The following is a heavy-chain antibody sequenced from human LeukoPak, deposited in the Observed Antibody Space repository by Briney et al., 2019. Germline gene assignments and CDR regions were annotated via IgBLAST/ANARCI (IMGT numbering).Heavy chain of an antibody. CDR1: GYTFTGYY. D-gene: IGHD3-9*01. Sequence: ASVKVSCKASGYTFTGYYMHWVRQAPGQGLEWMGWINPNSGGTNYAQKFQGRVTMTRDTSISTAYMELSRLRSDDTAVYYCAREGDILTGYSDYWGQGTLVTVSS. CDR2: INPNSGGT. V-gene: IGHV1-2*02. J-gene: IGHJ4*02. CDR3: AREGDILTGYSDY.